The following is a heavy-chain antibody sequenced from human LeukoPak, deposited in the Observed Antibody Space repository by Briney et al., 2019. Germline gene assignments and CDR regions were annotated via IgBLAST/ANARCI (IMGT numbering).Heavy chain of an antibody. CDR3: AKWVSGELH. CDR1: GFTFSSYG. CDR2: ISYDGSNK. J-gene: IGHJ4*02. Sequence: EGSLRLSCAAPGFTFSSYGMHWGRQAPGKGLEWVAVISYDGSNKYYADSVKGRFTISRDNSKNTLYLQMNSLRAEDTAVYYCAKWVSGELHWGQGTLVTVSS. V-gene: IGHV3-30*18. D-gene: IGHD1-26*01.